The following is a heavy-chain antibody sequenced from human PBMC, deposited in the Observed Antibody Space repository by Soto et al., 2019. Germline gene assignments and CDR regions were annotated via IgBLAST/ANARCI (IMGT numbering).Heavy chain of an antibody. J-gene: IGHJ4*02. V-gene: IGHV1-69*01. Sequence: QEQLVQSGAEVKKPGSSVKVSCKASGGLFSSYPISWVRQVPGQGLEWMGGIIPVFQTAYYTQRFQGRVTITADESTNTAYMERSSLRSDDTAIYYCARSGSGYTWFNEFWGQATLVTVSS. D-gene: IGHD3-22*01. CDR3: ARSGSGYTWFNEF. CDR2: IIPVFQTA. CDR1: GGLFSSYP.